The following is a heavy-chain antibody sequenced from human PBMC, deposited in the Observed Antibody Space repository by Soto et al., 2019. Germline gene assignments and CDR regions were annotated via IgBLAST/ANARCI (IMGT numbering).Heavy chain of an antibody. CDR2: ISAYNGNT. CDR1: GYTFTSYG. J-gene: IGHJ3*02. D-gene: IGHD2-2*01. CDR3: ARGGRGYCSSTSCYGSQKRMIFDI. V-gene: IGHV1-18*01. Sequence: ASVKVSCKASGYTFTSYGISWVRQAPGQGLEWMGWISAYNGNTNYAQKLQGRVTMTTDTSTSTAYMELRSLRSDDTAVYYCARGGRGYCSSTSCYGSQKRMIFDIWGQGTMVTVSS.